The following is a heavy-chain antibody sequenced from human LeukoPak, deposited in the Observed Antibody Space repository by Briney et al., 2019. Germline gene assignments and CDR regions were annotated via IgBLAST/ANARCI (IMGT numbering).Heavy chain of an antibody. CDR2: ISHSGDT. J-gene: IGHJ4*02. V-gene: IGHV4-59*01. CDR3: ARSHGLY. CDR1: GGSFSGYL. Sequence: PSETLSVTCSVSGGSFSGYLWSWIRQPPGKGLEWIGYISHSGDTNYAPSLNSRVTISLDTSKNQFSLTLSSVSAADTAVYYCARSHGLYWGQGTLVTVSS.